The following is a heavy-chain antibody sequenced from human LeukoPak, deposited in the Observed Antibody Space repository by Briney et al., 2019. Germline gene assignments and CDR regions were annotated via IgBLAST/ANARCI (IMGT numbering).Heavy chain of an antibody. CDR3: AKDLDSSGYSPDY. CDR1: GFTFSSYW. D-gene: IGHD3-22*01. J-gene: IGHJ4*02. CDR2: ISYDGSNK. Sequence: GGSLRLSCAASGFTFSSYWMSWVGQAPGKGLEWVAVISYDGSNKYYADSVKGRFTISRDNSKNTLYLQMNSLRVEDTAVYYCAKDLDSSGYSPDYWGQGTLVTVSS. V-gene: IGHV3-30*18.